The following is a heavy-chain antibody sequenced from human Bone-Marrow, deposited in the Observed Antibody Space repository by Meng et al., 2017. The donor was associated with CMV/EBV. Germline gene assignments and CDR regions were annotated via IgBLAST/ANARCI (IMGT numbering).Heavy chain of an antibody. CDR2: INHSGST. D-gene: IGHD2-2*01. Sequence: GSLRLSCTVSGGSISGYYWSWIRQPPGKGLEWIGEINHSGSTNYNPSLKSRVTISVDTSKNQFSLKLSSVTAADTAVYYRARRGASIVVVPAARQRGYYYGMDVWGQGTTVTVSS. J-gene: IGHJ6*02. V-gene: IGHV4-34*01. CDR3: ARRGASIVVVPAARQRGYYYGMDV. CDR1: GGSISGYY.